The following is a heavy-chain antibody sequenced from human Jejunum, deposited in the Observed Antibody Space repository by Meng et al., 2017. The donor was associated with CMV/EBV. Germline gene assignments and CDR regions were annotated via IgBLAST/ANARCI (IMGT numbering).Heavy chain of an antibody. J-gene: IGHJ4*02. CDR1: GYTFIDYY. CDR3: ARAPKYTSGWYYFNS. Sequence: GYTFIDYYLRWVRQAPGQGLEWMGRINPDSGGTDYAQEFQGRVSMTWDTSINTAYMELNRLTSDDSAVYYCARAPKYTSGWYYFNSWGQGTLVTVSS. CDR2: INPDSGGT. D-gene: IGHD6-19*01. V-gene: IGHV1-2*02.